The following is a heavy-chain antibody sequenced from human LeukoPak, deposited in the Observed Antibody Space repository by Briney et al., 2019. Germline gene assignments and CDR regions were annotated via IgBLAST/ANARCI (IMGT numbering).Heavy chain of an antibody. CDR2: MNPNSGNT. CDR3: ARGPQAAARRGRGWFDP. CDR1: GYTFTSYD. V-gene: IGHV1-8*03. Sequence: GASVKVSCKASGYTFTSYDINWVRQATGQGLEWMGWMNPNSGNTGYAQKFQGRVTITRNTSISTAYMELSSLRSEDTAVYYWARGPQAAARRGRGWFDPWGQGTLVTVSS. J-gene: IGHJ5*02. D-gene: IGHD6-6*01.